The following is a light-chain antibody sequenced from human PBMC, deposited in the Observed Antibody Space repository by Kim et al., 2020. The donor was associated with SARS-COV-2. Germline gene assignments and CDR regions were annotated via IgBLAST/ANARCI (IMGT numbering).Light chain of an antibody. Sequence: VVLETTGMIRRQGDLLRSYYASWYQQKPGHAPRVVFYSKNHRPAGIPDCSAGSTSGNTAFLTITGTQAGDEVYYYCNSRGSNDDVVFGGGTQLTVL. CDR1: LLRSYY. CDR3: NSRGSNDDVV. CDR2: SKN. V-gene: IGLV3-19*01. J-gene: IGLJ2*01.